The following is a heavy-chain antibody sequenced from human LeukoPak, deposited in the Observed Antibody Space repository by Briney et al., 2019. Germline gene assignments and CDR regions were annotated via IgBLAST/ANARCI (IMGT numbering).Heavy chain of an antibody. J-gene: IGHJ4*02. CDR3: ARHGLYKRWLRSGYFDY. CDR1: GYSFTSYW. D-gene: IGHD5-24*01. Sequence: GESLKISCKGSGYSFTSYWIGWVRQMPGEGLEWMGIIYPGDSDTRYSPSFQGQVTISADKSISTAYLQWSSLKASDTAMYYCARHGLYKRWLRSGYFDYWGQGTLVTVSS. CDR2: IYPGDSDT. V-gene: IGHV5-51*01.